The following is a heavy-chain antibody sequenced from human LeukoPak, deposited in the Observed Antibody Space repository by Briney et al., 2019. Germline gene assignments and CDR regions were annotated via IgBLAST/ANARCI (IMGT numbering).Heavy chain of an antibody. J-gene: IGHJ5*02. CDR1: GFTFSNAW. D-gene: IGHD5-12*01. Sequence: PGGSLRPSCAASGFTFSNAWMSWVRQAPGKGLEWVGRIKSKTDGGTTDYAAPVKGRFTISRDDSKNTLYLQMNSLKTEDTAVYYCTAILDSGYDPENWFDPWAREPWSPSPQ. CDR3: TAILDSGYDPENWFDP. CDR2: IKSKTDGGTT. V-gene: IGHV3-15*01.